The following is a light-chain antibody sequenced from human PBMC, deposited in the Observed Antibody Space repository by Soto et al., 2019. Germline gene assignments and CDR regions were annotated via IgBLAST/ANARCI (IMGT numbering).Light chain of an antibody. CDR3: CSYTSSSTLEVV. Sequence: QSVLTQPASVSGSPGQSITISCSGTSSDVGGYNYVSWYQQHPGKAPKLMIYEVSNRPSGVSNRFSGSKSGNTASLTISGLQAEDEADYYCCSYTSSSTLEVVFGGGTKLTVL. CDR1: SSDVGGYNY. CDR2: EVS. J-gene: IGLJ2*01. V-gene: IGLV2-14*01.